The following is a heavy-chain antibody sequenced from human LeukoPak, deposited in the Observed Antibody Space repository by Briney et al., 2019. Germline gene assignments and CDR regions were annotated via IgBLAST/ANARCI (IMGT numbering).Heavy chain of an antibody. Sequence: SETLSLTCTVSGGSISSYYMSWIRQPPGKGLEWIGYIYYSGSTNYNPSLKSRVTISVDTSKNQFSLKLCSVTAADPAVYYCARDGGYSSSWPYSCYGMDVGDQDCSATVSS. V-gene: IGHV4-59*01. D-gene: IGHD6-13*01. CDR1: GGSISSYY. CDR3: ARDGGYSSSWPYSCYGMDV. J-gene: IGHJ6*02. CDR2: IYYSGST.